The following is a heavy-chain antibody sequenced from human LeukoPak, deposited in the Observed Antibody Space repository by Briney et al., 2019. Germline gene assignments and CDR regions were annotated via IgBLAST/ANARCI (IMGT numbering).Heavy chain of an antibody. V-gene: IGHV3-23*01. CDR3: AKGGITWGSGYWFFDL. CDR1: GFTFTTYT. CDR2: ISANGNYT. J-gene: IGHJ2*01. D-gene: IGHD3-16*01. Sequence: PGGSLRLSCAAFGFTFTTYTMTWVRQAPGKGLEWVSGISANGNYTYYADSVKGRFTISRDNSKNTVYLQLNSLRVEDTAVYYCAKGGITWGSGYWFFDLWGLGTLVTVSS.